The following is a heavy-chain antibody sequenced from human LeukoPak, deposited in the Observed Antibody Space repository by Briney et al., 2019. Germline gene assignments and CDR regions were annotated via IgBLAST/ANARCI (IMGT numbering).Heavy chain of an antibody. CDR1: GFTFSNYG. V-gene: IGHV3-30*18. Sequence: GRSLRLSCEASGFTFSNYGMHWVRQAPGKGLEWVAVISYDGSDKYYADSVKGRFTISRDNSKNTLYPQMNSLRAEDTAVYYCAKDSVVRGYHGIDYWGQGTLVTVSS. D-gene: IGHD3-10*02. J-gene: IGHJ4*02. CDR3: AKDSVVRGYHGIDY. CDR2: ISYDGSDK.